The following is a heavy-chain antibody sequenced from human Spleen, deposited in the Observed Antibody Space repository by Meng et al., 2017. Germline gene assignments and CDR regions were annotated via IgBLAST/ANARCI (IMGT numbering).Heavy chain of an antibody. D-gene: IGHD1-26*01. CDR3: ARDPAEGWELSFDY. J-gene: IGHJ4*02. Sequence: GESLKISCAVSRFSFSSHWMSWVRQAPGKGLEWVANIKQDGSEKYYVDSVKGRFTISRDNAKNSLYLQMNNLRAEDTAMYYCARDPAEGWELSFDYWGQGTLVTVSS. V-gene: IGHV3-7*01. CDR2: IKQDGSEK. CDR1: RFSFSSHW.